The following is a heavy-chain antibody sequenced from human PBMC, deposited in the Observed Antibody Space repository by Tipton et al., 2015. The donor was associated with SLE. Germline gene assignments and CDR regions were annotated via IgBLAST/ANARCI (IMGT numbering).Heavy chain of an antibody. V-gene: IGHV4-59*01. D-gene: IGHD2-15*01. CDR2: IYYSGST. CDR1: GGSISSYY. Sequence: TLSLTCTVSGGSISSYYWSWIRQPPGKGLEWIGYIYYSGSTNYNPSLKSRVTISVDTSKNRFSLKLSSVSAADTAVYYCARGKDIVVARDAFDIWGQGTMVTVSS. J-gene: IGHJ3*02. CDR3: ARGKDIVVARDAFDI.